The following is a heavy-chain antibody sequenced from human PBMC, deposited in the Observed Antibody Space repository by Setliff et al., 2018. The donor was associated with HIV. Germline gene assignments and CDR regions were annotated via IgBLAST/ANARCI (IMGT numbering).Heavy chain of an antibody. CDR1: GDSIRRSRYY. CDR3: ARDCSGGTCPAAGGYDTFDF. CDR2: VYHTGMT. J-gene: IGHJ3*01. V-gene: IGHV4-39*07. Sequence: SETLSLTCVVSGDSIRRSRYYWGWIRQPPGKGLEWIGEVYHTGMTNYNPSLKSRAIMSADTSTNQFSLKLCSVTAADTAVYYVARDCSGGTCPAAGGYDTFDFWGQGTRVT. D-gene: IGHD2-15*01.